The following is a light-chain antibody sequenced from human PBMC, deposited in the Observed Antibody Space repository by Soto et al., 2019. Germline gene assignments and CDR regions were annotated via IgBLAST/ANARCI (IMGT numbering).Light chain of an antibody. CDR1: QSVSSY. CDR3: QQYGTSPGT. Sequence: DIVMTQSPATLSVSPGERATLSCRASQSVSSYLAWYQQKPGQAPRLLIYDASNRATGIPARFSGSGSGTEFTLTISGLQPEDFAVYYCQQYGTSPGTFGQGTKVDI. CDR2: DAS. V-gene: IGKV3D-15*02. J-gene: IGKJ1*01.